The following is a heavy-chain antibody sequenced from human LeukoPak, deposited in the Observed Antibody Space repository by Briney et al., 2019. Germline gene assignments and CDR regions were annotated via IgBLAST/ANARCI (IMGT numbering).Heavy chain of an antibody. V-gene: IGHV3-66*01. J-gene: IGHJ4*02. CDR1: GFTFSSFG. Sequence: GGSLRLSCAASGFTFSSFGMNWVRQAPGKGLEWVSVIYSGGSTYYADSVKGRFTISRDNSKNTLYLQMNSLRAEDTAVYYCARETPRVYYYDSSGLDYWGQGTLVTVSS. D-gene: IGHD3-22*01. CDR3: ARETPRVYYYDSSGLDY. CDR2: IYSGGST.